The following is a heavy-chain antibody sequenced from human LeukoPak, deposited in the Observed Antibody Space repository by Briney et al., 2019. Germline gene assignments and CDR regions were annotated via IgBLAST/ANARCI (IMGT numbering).Heavy chain of an antibody. J-gene: IGHJ5*02. CDR3: ARDSGYDGAHNWFDP. Sequence: ASVKVSCKASGYTFTSYYMHWVRQAPGQGLEWMGIINPSGGSTSYAQKFQGRVTMTRDMSTSTVYMELSSLRSEDTAVYYCARDSGYDGAHNWFDPWGQGTLVTVSS. CDR2: INPSGGST. V-gene: IGHV1-46*01. CDR1: GYTFTSYY. D-gene: IGHD5-12*01.